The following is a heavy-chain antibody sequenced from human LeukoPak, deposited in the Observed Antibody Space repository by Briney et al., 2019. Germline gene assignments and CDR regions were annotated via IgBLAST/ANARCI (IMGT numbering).Heavy chain of an antibody. CDR2: IWYDGSNK. D-gene: IGHD3-9*01. V-gene: IGHV3-33*06. Sequence: GGSLRLSCAASGFTFSSYGMHWVRQAPGKGLEWVAVIWYDGSNKYYADSVKGRFTTSRDNSKNTLYLQMNSLRAEDTAVYYCAKDFYDILTGYYTEYAFDIWGQGTMVTVSS. CDR3: AKDFYDILTGYYTEYAFDI. J-gene: IGHJ3*02. CDR1: GFTFSSYG.